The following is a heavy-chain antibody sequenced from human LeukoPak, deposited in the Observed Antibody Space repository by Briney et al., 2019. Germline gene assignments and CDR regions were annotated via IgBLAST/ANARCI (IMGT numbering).Heavy chain of an antibody. J-gene: IGHJ5*02. CDR3: ARGGPLVVGATNWFDP. CDR2: INPSGGST. Sequence: ASVKVSCKXSGYTFTSYYMHWVRQAPGQGLEWMGIINPSGGSTSYAQKFQGRVTMTRDTSTSTVYMELSSLRSEDTAVYYCARGGPLVVGATNWFDPWGQGTLVTVSS. V-gene: IGHV1-46*01. CDR1: GYTFTSYY. D-gene: IGHD1-26*01.